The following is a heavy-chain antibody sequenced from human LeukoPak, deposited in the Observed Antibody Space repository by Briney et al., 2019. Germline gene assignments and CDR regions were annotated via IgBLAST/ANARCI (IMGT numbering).Heavy chain of an antibody. CDR1: GYTFTSYG. D-gene: IGHD6-13*01. CDR2: ISAYNGNT. Sequence: ASVKVSCKASGYTFTSYGISWVRQAPGQGLEWMGWISAYNGNTNYAQKLQGRVTMTTDTSTSTAYMELRSLRSDDTAVYYCARDPRAAAGPIPSFDYWGQGTLVTVSS. CDR3: ARDPRAAAGPIPSFDY. V-gene: IGHV1-18*01. J-gene: IGHJ4*02.